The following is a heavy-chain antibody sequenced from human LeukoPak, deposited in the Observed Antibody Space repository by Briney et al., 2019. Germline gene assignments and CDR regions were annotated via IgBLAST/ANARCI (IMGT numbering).Heavy chain of an antibody. CDR2: IIPIVGTA. Sequence: GASVKVSCKASGGTFTSYAISWVRQAPGQGLEWMGGIIPIVGTANYAQKFQGRVTITADESTSTAYMELSSLRSEDTAVYYCARVNKDSYGEREYFQHWGQGTLVTVSS. CDR3: ARVNKDSYGEREYFQH. V-gene: IGHV1-69*13. D-gene: IGHD5-18*01. CDR1: GGTFTSYA. J-gene: IGHJ1*01.